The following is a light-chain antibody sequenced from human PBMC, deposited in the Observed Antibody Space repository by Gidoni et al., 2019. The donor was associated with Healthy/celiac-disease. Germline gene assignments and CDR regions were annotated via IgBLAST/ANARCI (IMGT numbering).Light chain of an antibody. Sequence: DIVLTQSPDSLTVSPGERATIHCKSSQTVLNSSNNKNYLAWYQQKPGQPPKLLIYGASIREAGVPDLFSGSWSATDFTLTISSLQAEDVAVYYCQQYYSGYTFGQGTKLEIK. V-gene: IGKV4-1*01. CDR2: GAS. CDR3: QQYYSGYT. J-gene: IGKJ2*01. CDR1: QTVLNSSNNKNY.